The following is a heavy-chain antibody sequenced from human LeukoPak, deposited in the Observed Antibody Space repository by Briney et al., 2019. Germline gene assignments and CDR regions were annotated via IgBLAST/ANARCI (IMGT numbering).Heavy chain of an antibody. Sequence: PSETLSLTCTVSGGSISSGGYYWSWIRQHPGKGLEWIGYIYYSRSTYYNPSLKSRVTISVDTSKNQFSLKLSSVTAADTAVYYCARSASGTYYYYGMDVWGQGTTVTVSS. D-gene: IGHD1-7*01. V-gene: IGHV4-31*03. CDR2: IYYSRST. CDR3: ARSASGTYYYYGMDV. CDR1: GGSISSGGYY. J-gene: IGHJ6*02.